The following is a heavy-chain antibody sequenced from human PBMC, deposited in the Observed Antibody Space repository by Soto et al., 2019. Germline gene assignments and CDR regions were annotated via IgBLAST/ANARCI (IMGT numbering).Heavy chain of an antibody. Sequence: VQVSESGGGLKQPGGSLRLSCEASGFAFSGSAMGWVRQAPGKGLEWVSSVRGSGQSPFYARSVKGRFTISRDNPKNMLFLQMNDLSVEDTAVYYCAKMMGGTHSFDHWGQGTLVTVSS. J-gene: IGHJ4*02. D-gene: IGHD1-7*01. CDR2: VRGSGQSP. CDR3: AKMMGGTHSFDH. V-gene: IGHV3-23*01. CDR1: GFAFSGSA.